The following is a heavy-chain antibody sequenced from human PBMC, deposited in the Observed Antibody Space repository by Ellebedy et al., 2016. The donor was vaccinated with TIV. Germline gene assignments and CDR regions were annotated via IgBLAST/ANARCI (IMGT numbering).Heavy chain of an antibody. V-gene: IGHV3-74*01. J-gene: IGHJ6*02. CDR2: ISGSGSDT. Sequence: GGSLRLSCAASGFTVRSYYMTWVRQAPGKGLDWVSSISGSGSDTHYADSVKGRFTISRDNAKNTLYLQMHSLRAEDAAVYYCARGRYYGLDVWGQGTTVTVSS. CDR3: ARGRYYGLDV. CDR1: GFTVRSYY.